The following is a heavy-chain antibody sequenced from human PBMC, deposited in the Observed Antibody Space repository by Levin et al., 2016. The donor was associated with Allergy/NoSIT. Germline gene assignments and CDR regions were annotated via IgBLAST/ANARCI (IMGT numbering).Heavy chain of an antibody. D-gene: IGHD6-25*01. CDR3: VNEGSSGAFDI. CDR2: ISSNGGST. V-gene: IGHV3-64D*06. J-gene: IGHJ3*02. Sequence: GESLKISCSASGFTFSSYAMHWVRQAPGKGLEYVSAISSNGGSTYYADSVKGRFTISRDNSKNTLYLQMSSLRAEDTAVYYCVNEGSSGAFDIWGQGTMVTVSS. CDR1: GFTFSSYA.